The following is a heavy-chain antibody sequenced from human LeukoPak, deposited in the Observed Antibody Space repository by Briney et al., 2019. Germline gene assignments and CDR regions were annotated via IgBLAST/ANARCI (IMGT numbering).Heavy chain of an antibody. J-gene: IGHJ6*04. CDR3: ARRTFYRDSGGYYKGGLDV. Sequence: ASVKVSCRASGYTFSTSDIHWVRQAPGQGLEWLGWMTPQGDFAVYARTFQGRVIMTSNTSITTAYMELSSLRFEDTAVYFCARRTFYRDSGGYYKGGLDVWGKGTTVTVSS. D-gene: IGHD3-10*01. CDR2: MTPQGDFA. CDR1: GYTFSTSD. V-gene: IGHV1-8*01.